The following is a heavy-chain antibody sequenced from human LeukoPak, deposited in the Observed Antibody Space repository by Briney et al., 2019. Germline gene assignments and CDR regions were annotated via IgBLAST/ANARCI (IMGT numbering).Heavy chain of an antibody. V-gene: IGHV1-2*02. D-gene: IGHD5-18*01. Sequence: GSVKVSRKASGYTFTHYFLHWVRPPPWQGLEWVGWINPNSGGTHYAQKFQGRVTMTRDTSISTAYMELSRLRSDDTAVYYCARDPGYSSPRGDYWGQGTLVTVSS. CDR2: INPNSGGT. CDR1: GYTFTHYF. J-gene: IGHJ4*02. CDR3: ARDPGYSSPRGDY.